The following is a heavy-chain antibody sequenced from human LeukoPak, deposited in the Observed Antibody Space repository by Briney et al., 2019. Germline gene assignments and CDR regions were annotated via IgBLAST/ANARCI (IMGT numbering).Heavy chain of an antibody. J-gene: IGHJ4*02. V-gene: IGHV4-39*01. CDR1: GFTFSSYG. CDR3: ARLDSSSWYFDY. D-gene: IGHD6-13*01. Sequence: GSLRLSCAASGFTFSSYGMHWVRQPPGKGLEWIGSIYYSGSTYYNPSLKSRVTISVDTSKNQFSLKLSSVTAADTAVYYCARLDSSSWYFDYWGQGTLVTVSS. CDR2: IYYSGST.